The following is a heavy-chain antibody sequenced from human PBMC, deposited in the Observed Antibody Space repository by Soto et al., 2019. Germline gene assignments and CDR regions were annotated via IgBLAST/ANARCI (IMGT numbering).Heavy chain of an antibody. Sequence: QVQLQEPGPGRVKPSQTLSLTCTVSGGSISSGGYYWTWIRQPPGKGLEWIGYSYYLGSTYYDPSLKSGVTISVDTTQNQFSLKLSSVTAADTAVYYCARLMGRYGSGSFQHWGQGTLVTVSS. J-gene: IGHJ1*01. CDR3: ARLMGRYGSGSFQH. D-gene: IGHD3-10*01. V-gene: IGHV4-31*03. CDR1: GGSISSGGYY. CDR2: SYYLGST.